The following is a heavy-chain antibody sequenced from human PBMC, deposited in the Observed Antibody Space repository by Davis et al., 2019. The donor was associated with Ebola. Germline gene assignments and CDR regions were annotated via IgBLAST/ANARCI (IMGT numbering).Heavy chain of an antibody. J-gene: IGHJ6*02. CDR2: IYLVETNT. V-gene: IGHV5-51*01. CDR1: GYSFTTYC. Sequence: PGGSLSLSCKGSGYSFTTYCIGWVRPMPGKGLGWAGIIYLVETNTTYSPSFQGQVTPSADQSTRTAYLQWTSLKASDTAMYYCARGGYYDILTGYSAGVYYYGMDVWGQGTTVTVSS. D-gene: IGHD3-9*01. CDR3: ARGGYYDILTGYSAGVYYYGMDV.